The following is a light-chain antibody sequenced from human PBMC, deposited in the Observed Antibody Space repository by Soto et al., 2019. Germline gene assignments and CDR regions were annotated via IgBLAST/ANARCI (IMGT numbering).Light chain of an antibody. CDR1: QSVSSSY. J-gene: IGKJ3*01. CDR2: GAS. Sequence: EIVLTQSPGTLSLSPGERATLSCRASQSVSSSYLAWYQQKPGQAPRLLIYGASSRATGIPDRFSGSGSGTDFTLNISRLEPEDFAVYYCQQYGSSPVFTFGHGTKVDIK. V-gene: IGKV3-20*01. CDR3: QQYGSSPVFT.